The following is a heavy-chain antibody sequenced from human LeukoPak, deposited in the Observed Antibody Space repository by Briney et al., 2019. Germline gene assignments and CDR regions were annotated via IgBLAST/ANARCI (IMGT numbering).Heavy chain of an antibody. D-gene: IGHD2-2*01. CDR3: ARRLTQYDCFDP. CDR2: TYYRSTWYN. J-gene: IGHJ5*02. V-gene: IGHV6-1*01. CDR1: GDSVSSNSVT. Sequence: QSQTLSLTCAISGDSVSSNSVTWNWIRQSPSRGLEWLGRTYYRSTWYNDYAVSVGGRITVNPDTSKNQFSLHLNSVTPEDTAVYYCARRLTQYDCFDPWGQGILVTVSS.